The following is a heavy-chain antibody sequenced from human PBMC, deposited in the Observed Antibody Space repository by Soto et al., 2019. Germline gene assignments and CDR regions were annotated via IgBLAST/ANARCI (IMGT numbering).Heavy chain of an antibody. CDR1: GFTFNSYA. CDR3: AKDLITMIVARGGFDP. J-gene: IGHJ5*02. D-gene: IGHD3-22*01. V-gene: IGHV3-23*01. Sequence: PGGSLRLSCAASGFTFNSYAMSWVRQAPGKGLEWVSSISGSGGSTFYADSVKGRFTISRDNSKNTRYLQMNSLRAEDTAVYYCAKDLITMIVARGGFDPWGQGTLVTVSS. CDR2: ISGSGGST.